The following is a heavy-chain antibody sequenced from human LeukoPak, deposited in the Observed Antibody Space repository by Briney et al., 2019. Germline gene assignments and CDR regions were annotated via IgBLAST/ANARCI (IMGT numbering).Heavy chain of an antibody. J-gene: IGHJ5*02. CDR3: ARGGYYGSGNDFRFDP. CDR2: IYYSGST. D-gene: IGHD3-10*01. Sequence: SETLSLTCAVSGGSISSGGYSWSWIRQPPGKGLEWIGYIYYSGSTNYNPSLRSRVTISVDTSKNQFFLRLNSVTAADTAVYYCARGGYYGSGNDFRFDPWGQGTLVTVSS. V-gene: IGHV4-61*08. CDR1: GGSISSGGYS.